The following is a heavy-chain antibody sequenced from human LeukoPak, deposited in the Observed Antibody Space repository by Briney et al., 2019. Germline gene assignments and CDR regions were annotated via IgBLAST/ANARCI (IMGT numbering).Heavy chain of an antibody. CDR1: GFTFSSYA. V-gene: IGHV3-66*01. J-gene: IGHJ4*02. D-gene: IGHD1-26*01. Sequence: PGGSLRLSCAASGFTFSSYAMSWVRQAPGKGLEWVSVIYSGGSTYYADSVKGRFTISRDNSKNTLYLQMNSLRAEDTAVYYCARDIVGATGVANDYWGQGTLVTVSS. CDR2: IYSGGST. CDR3: ARDIVGATGVANDY.